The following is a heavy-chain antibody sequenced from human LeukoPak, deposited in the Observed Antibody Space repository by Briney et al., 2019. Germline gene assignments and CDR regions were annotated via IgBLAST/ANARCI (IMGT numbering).Heavy chain of an antibody. V-gene: IGHV4-59*01. CDR2: IYNSGST. CDR1: GGSISSYY. D-gene: IGHD2-2*01. Sequence: KPSETLSLTCTVSGGSISSYYWSWIRQPPGKGLEWIGYIYNSGSTNYNPSLKSRVTISVDTSKNQFSLKVSSVTAADTAVYYCARVRYCSTNRCYDREFDNWGQGTLVTVSS. CDR3: ARVRYCSTNRCYDREFDN. J-gene: IGHJ4*02.